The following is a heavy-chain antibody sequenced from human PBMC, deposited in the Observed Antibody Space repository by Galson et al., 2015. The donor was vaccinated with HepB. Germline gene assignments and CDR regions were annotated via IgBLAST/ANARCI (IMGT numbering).Heavy chain of an antibody. J-gene: IGHJ4*02. CDR1: GGSFSGYY. CDR2: INHSGST. CDR3: ARVMVTAIYYFDY. D-gene: IGHD2-21*02. V-gene: IGHV4-34*01. Sequence: LSLTCAVYGGSFSGYYRSWIRQPPGKGLEWIGEINHSGSTNYNPSLKSRVTISVDTSKNQFSLKLSSVTAAVTAVYYCARVMVTAIYYFDYWGQGTLVTVSS.